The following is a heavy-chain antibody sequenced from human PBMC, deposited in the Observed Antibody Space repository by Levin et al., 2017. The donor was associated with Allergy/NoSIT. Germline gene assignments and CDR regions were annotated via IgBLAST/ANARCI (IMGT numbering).Heavy chain of an antibody. V-gene: IGHV3-21*01. Sequence: GGSLRLSCAASGFTFSSYSMNWVRQAPGKGLEWVSSISSSSSYIYYADSVKGRFTISRDNAKNSLYLQMNSLRAEDTAVYYCARDLLSAGYFDYWGQGTLVTVSS. J-gene: IGHJ4*02. D-gene: IGHD3-16*02. CDR2: ISSSSSYI. CDR1: GFTFSSYS. CDR3: ARDLLSAGYFDY.